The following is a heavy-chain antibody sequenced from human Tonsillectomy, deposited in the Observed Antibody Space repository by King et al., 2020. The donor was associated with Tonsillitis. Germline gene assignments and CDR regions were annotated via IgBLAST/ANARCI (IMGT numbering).Heavy chain of an antibody. D-gene: IGHD3-3*01. J-gene: IGHJ6*02. CDR1: GYTFSNSF. CDR3: GSGGRPFLESPMDV. Sequence: QLVQSGGEVKKPGASVNISCKTSGYTFSNSFTHWVRQAPGQGLEWMGVLSPSDDDTRYAQKFQGRVTMTTDTSTSTFYMEVSSLRSEDTAVYYCGSGGRPFLESPMDVWGQGTTVTVSS. CDR2: LSPSDDDT. V-gene: IGHV1-46*03.